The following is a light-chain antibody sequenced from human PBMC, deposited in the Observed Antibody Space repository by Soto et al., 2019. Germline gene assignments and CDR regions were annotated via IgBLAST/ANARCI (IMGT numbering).Light chain of an antibody. CDR3: QQYNSYRT. CDR1: QTISFS. J-gene: IGKJ1*01. CDR2: DAS. Sequence: DIQMTQSPSTLSASVGDRVTITCRASQTISFSLAWYQQKPGKAPKLLIYDASSLESGVPSRFSGSGSGTEFTLTISSLQPDDFATYYYQQYNSYRTFGQGTKVDIK. V-gene: IGKV1-5*01.